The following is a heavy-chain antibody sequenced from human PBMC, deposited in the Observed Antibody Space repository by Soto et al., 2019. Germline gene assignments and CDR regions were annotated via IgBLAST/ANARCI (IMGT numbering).Heavy chain of an antibody. J-gene: IGHJ6*02. V-gene: IGHV6-1*01. CDR2: TYYRSKWYN. D-gene: IGHD5-12*01. CDR3: ARESFGNFYSGYDRYYGMDV. Sequence: KQSPTLSLTCAISGDSVSSNSAAWNWIRQSPSRGLEWLGRTYYRSKWYNDYAVSVKSRITINPDTSKNQFSLQLNSVTPEDTAVYYCARESFGNFYSGYDRYYGMDVWGQGTTVTVSS. CDR1: GDSVSSNSAA.